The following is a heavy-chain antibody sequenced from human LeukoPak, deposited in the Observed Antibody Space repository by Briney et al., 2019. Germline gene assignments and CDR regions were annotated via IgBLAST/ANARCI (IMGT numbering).Heavy chain of an antibody. CDR3: ASQYDSSGNYYFDC. D-gene: IGHD3-22*01. V-gene: IGHV4-39*01. Sequence: SETLSLTCTVSGGSISSSSTYWGWIRQPPGKGLEWIGSIYYSGSTYYSPSPKSRVTISVDTSKNQFSLKLSSVTAADTAVYYCASQYDSSGNYYFDCWGQGTPVTVSS. CDR2: IYYSGST. CDR1: GGSISSSSTY. J-gene: IGHJ4*02.